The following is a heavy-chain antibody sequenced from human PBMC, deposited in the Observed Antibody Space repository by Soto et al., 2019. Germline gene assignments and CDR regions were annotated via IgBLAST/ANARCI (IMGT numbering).Heavy chain of an antibody. CDR2: IYYSGST. CDR3: ASSYYYYSSGYYMTHYKFDP. V-gene: IGHV4-39*01. Sequence: SETLSLTCTVSGGSISSSSYYWGWIRQPPGKGLEWIGSIYYSGSTYYNPSLKSRVTISVDTSKNQFSLKLSSVTAADTAVYYCASSYYYYSSGYYMTHYKFDPWGQGTLVTVSS. J-gene: IGHJ5*02. D-gene: IGHD3-22*01. CDR1: GGSISSSSYY.